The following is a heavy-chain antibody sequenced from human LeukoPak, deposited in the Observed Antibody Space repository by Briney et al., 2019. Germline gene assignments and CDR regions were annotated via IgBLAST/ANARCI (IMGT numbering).Heavy chain of an antibody. CDR1: GFTFSSYW. Sequence: PGGSLRLSCAASGFTFSSYWMSWVRQAPGKGLEWVANIKQDGSETHYVDSVKGRFTISRDNAKNSLYLQMSSLRAEDTAVCYCARDQGVLRFLEWLSGPGTTDYWGQGTLVTVSS. D-gene: IGHD3-3*01. CDR3: ARDQGVLRFLEWLSGPGTTDY. CDR2: IKQDGSET. V-gene: IGHV3-7*03. J-gene: IGHJ4*02.